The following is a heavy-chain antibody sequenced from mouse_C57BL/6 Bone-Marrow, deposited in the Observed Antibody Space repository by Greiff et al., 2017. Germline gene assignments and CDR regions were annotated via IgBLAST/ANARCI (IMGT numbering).Heavy chain of an antibody. CDR3: ARHGAY. CDR1: GFTFSSYG. V-gene: IGHV5-6*01. Sequence: VQLKQSGGDLVKPGGSLKLSCAASGFTFSSYGMSWVRQTPDKRLEWVATISSGGSYTYYPDSVKGRFTISRDNAKNTLYLQMSSLKSEDTAMYYCARHGAYWCQGTLVTVSA. CDR2: ISSGGSYT. J-gene: IGHJ3*01.